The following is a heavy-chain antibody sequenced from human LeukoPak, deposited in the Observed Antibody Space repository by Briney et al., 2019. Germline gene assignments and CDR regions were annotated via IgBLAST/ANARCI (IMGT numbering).Heavy chain of an antibody. CDR2: TYYRSTWYN. D-gene: IGHD2-2*01. CDR1: GDNVSGNSTA. Sequence: SQTLSLTCAISGDNVSGNSTAYNWIRQSPSRGLEWLGRTYYRSTWYNDYAVSVRGRITVNPDTSKNQFSLHLNSVTPEDTAVYYCARRLTQYDCFDPWGQGILVTVSS. V-gene: IGHV6-1*01. CDR3: ARRLTQYDCFDP. J-gene: IGHJ5*02.